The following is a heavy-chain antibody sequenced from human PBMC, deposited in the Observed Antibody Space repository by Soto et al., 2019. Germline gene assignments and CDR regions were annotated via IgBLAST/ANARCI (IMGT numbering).Heavy chain of an antibody. V-gene: IGHV4-61*01. J-gene: IGHJ4*02. CDR3: SRGSGSYYAY. Sequence: QVQLQESGPGLVKPSETLSLTCTVSGASVSSGNYYWSWIRQPPGKGLECIGYISYSGSTNYNPSRKSRVTISIDTSKNQFSLKLSSVTAADTAVDYCSRGSGSYYAYWGQGTLVTVSS. CDR2: ISYSGST. CDR1: GASVSSGNYY. D-gene: IGHD1-26*01.